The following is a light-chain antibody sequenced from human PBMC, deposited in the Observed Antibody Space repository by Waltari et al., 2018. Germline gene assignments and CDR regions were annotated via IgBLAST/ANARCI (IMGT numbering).Light chain of an antibody. J-gene: IGLJ1*01. Sequence: SYVLTQPPSVSVAPGQTAIISCGGYNIGRKSVHWYQQKPAQAPKLVAYSDADRPSGIPGRFPGSHSGHTATLTISRVGAGDEADYYCQVWSGSRDQYVFGSGTKVTVL. CDR3: QVWSGSRDQYV. CDR2: SDA. CDR1: NIGRKS. V-gene: IGLV3-21*02.